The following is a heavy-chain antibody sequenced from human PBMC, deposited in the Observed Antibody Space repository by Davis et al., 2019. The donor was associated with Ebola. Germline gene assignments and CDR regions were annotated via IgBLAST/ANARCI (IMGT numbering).Heavy chain of an antibody. CDR3: ARRWSGLRIPLLSVDNYYYGMDV. D-gene: IGHD4-17*01. CDR1: GVSISSSTYY. Sequence: MPGGSLRLSCTVSGVSISSSTYYWGWIRQPPGKGLEWIGSIYYSGSTYYNPSLKSRVTISVDTSKNQFSLKLSSVTAADTAVYYCARRWSGLRIPLLSVDNYYYGMDVWGQGTTVTVSS. J-gene: IGHJ6*02. V-gene: IGHV4-39*01. CDR2: IYYSGST.